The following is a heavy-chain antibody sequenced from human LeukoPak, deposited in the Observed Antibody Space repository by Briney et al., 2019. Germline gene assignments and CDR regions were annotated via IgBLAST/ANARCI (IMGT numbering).Heavy chain of an antibody. CDR2: IYHSGST. CDR1: GFTFRDYY. CDR3: ARLSLGSSWRYRTDY. J-gene: IGHJ4*02. Sequence: PGGSLRLSCAASGFTFRDYYMSWIRQPPGKGLEWIGEIYHSGSTNYNPSLKSRVTISVDTSKNQFSLKLSSVTAADTAVYYCARLSLGSSWRYRTDYWGQGTLVTVSS. V-gene: IGHV4-34*01. D-gene: IGHD6-13*01.